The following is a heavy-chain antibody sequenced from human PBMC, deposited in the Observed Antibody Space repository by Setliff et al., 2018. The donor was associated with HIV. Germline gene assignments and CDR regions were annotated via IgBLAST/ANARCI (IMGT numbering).Heavy chain of an antibody. D-gene: IGHD6-13*01. CDR2: IYYSGST. Sequence: SETLSLTCAVYGGSLSGHYWSWIRQPPGKGLEWIGSIYYSGSTYYNPSLKSRVTISVDTSKNQFSLKLTSVTAADTAVYYCARGERYSSSWYEGDNGFDPWGQGTLVTVSS. CDR3: ARGERYSSSWYEGDNGFDP. CDR1: GGSLSGHY. J-gene: IGHJ5*02. V-gene: IGHV4-34*01.